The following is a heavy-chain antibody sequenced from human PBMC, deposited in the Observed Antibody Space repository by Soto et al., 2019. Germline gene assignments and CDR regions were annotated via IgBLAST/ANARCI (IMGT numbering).Heavy chain of an antibody. CDR1: GYSISSGYY. Sequence: SETLSLTCAVSGYSISSGYYWGWIRQPPGKGLEWIGSIYHSGSTYYNPSLKSRVTISVDTSKNQFSLKLSSVTAADTAVYYCARHVYYYDSRKVSWFDPWGQGTLVTVSS. V-gene: IGHV4-38-2*01. CDR2: IYHSGST. J-gene: IGHJ5*02. D-gene: IGHD3-22*01. CDR3: ARHVYYYDSRKVSWFDP.